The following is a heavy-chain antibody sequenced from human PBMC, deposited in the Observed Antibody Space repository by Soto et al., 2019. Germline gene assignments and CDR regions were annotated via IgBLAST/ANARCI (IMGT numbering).Heavy chain of an antibody. V-gene: IGHV3-7*01. J-gene: IGHJ4*02. Sequence: EVQLVESGGGWVQPGGSLRLSCAASGFTFSDYWMSWVRQAPGRGLEWVANIKGDGSDKKYVDSVKGRFTISRDNAKNTLYLQMNSRRVDDAAVYFCLRDYGGSWGQGALVTVSS. CDR2: IKGDGSDK. CDR1: GFTFSDYW. CDR3: LRDYGGS. D-gene: IGHD4-17*01.